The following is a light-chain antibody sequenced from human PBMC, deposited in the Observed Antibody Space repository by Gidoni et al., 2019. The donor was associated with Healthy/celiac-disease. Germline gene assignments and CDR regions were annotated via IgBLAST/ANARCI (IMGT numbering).Light chain of an antibody. J-gene: IGKJ1*01. V-gene: IGKV1-NL1*01. CDR1: QGISNS. Sequence: DLQMTQSPSSLSASVGDRVTITCRASQGISNSLAWYQQKPGKAPKLLLYAASRLESGVPSRFSGSGSGTDYTLTISSLQPEDFATYYCQQYYSTPQWTFSQGTKVEIK. CDR3: QQYYSTPQWT. CDR2: AAS.